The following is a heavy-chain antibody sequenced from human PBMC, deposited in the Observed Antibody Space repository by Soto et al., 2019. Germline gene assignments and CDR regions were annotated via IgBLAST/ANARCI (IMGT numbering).Heavy chain of an antibody. Sequence: QVQLVESGGGVVQPGRSLRLSCAASGFTFSSYAMHWVRQAPGKGLEWVAVISYDGSNKYYADSVKGRFTISRDNSNNTLYLHMNSLRAEDTAAYYCAIDRLRYNWNDFPYYPYGIDVWGQGTTVTVSS. CDR1: GFTFSSYA. CDR3: AIDRLRYNWNDFPYYPYGIDV. J-gene: IGHJ6*02. D-gene: IGHD1-1*01. CDR2: ISYDGSNK. V-gene: IGHV3-30-3*01.